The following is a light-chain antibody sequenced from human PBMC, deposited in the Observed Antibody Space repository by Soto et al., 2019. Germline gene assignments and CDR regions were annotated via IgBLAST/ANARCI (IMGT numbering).Light chain of an antibody. J-gene: IGLJ2*01. CDR3: SSYTSSSTSVV. CDR2: DVS. CDR1: SSDVGGYNY. Sequence: QSALTQPASVSGSPGRSITNSCTGTSSDVGGYNYVSWYQQHPGKAPKLMIYDVSNRPSGVSNRFSGSKSGNTASLTISGLQAEDEADYYCSSYTSSSTSVVFGGGTQLTVL. V-gene: IGLV2-14*01.